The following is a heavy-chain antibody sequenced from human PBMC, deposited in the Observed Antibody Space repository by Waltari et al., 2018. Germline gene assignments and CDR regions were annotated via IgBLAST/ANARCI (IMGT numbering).Heavy chain of an antibody. Sequence: QVQLQQWGAGLLKPSETLSLTCAVYGGSFSGYYWSWIRQPPGKGLEWIGEINHSGSTNYNPSLKSRVTISVDTSKNQFSLKLSSVTAADTAVYYCARVGGSYYIDYWGQGTLVTVSS. CDR2: INHSGST. V-gene: IGHV4-34*01. CDR1: GGSFSGYY. J-gene: IGHJ4*02. D-gene: IGHD3-10*01. CDR3: ARVGGSYYIDY.